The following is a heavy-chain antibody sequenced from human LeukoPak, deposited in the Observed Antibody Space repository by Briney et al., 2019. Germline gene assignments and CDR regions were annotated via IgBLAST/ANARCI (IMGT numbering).Heavy chain of an antibody. Sequence: GGSLRLSCAASGFTFSSYSMNWVRQAPGKGLEWVSSISSSSSYIYYADSVKGRFTISRDNAKNSLYLQMNSLRAEDTAVYYCARGFGYSGYEAFDYWGQGTLVTVSS. CDR2: ISSSSSYI. J-gene: IGHJ4*02. V-gene: IGHV3-21*01. CDR3: ARGFGYSGYEAFDY. D-gene: IGHD5-12*01. CDR1: GFTFSSYS.